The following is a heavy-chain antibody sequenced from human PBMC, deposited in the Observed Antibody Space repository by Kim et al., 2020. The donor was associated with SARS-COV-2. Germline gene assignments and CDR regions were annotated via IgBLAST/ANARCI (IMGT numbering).Heavy chain of an antibody. Sequence: GGSLRLSCAASGFTFSSYAMSWVHQAPGKGLEWVSAISGSGGSTYYADSVKGRFTISRDNSKNTLYLQMNSLRAEDTAVYYCAKGLISFGGSGPSADDYWGQGTLVTVSS. CDR3: AKGLISFGGSGPSADDY. CDR2: ISGSGGST. CDR1: GFTFSSYA. D-gene: IGHD6-19*01. V-gene: IGHV3-23*01. J-gene: IGHJ4*02.